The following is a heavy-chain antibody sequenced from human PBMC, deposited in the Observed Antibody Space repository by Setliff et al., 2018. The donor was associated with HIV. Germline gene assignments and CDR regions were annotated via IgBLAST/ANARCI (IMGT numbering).Heavy chain of an antibody. J-gene: IGHJ6*03. CDR3: AREARYQDRYYYYMDV. D-gene: IGHD1-20*01. V-gene: IGHV1-69*13. CDR1: GNSFHSYA. CDR2: IIPLFGSA. Sequence: SVKVSCKASGNSFHSYAFSWVRQAPGQGLEWMGGIIPLFGSANYAQKFQGRVTITADESTSTVYMEVSGLRFEDTAGYFCAREARYQDRYYYYMDVWGKGTTVTVSS.